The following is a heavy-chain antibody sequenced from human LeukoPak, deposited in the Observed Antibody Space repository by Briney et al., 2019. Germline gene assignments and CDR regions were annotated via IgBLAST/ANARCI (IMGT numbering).Heavy chain of an antibody. V-gene: IGHV3-7*01. Sequence: GGSLRLSCAASGFTFSSYWMSWVRQAPGKGLEWVANIKQDGSEKYYVDSVKGRFTISRDNAKNSLYLQMNSLRAEDTAVYYCARAMSGGISAFDIWGQGTMVTVSS. CDR2: IKQDGSEK. J-gene: IGHJ3*02. CDR3: ARAMSGGISAFDI. CDR1: GFTFSSYW. D-gene: IGHD3-10*02.